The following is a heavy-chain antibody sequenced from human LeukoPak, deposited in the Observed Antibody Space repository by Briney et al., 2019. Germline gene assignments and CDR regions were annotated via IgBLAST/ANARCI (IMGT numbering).Heavy chain of an antibody. D-gene: IGHD3-9*01. CDR1: GYTFTSHY. V-gene: IGHV1-46*01. CDR3: TRGMDILTGYWFDP. J-gene: IGHJ5*02. Sequence: ASVKVSCRASGYTFTSHYMHWVRQAPGQGLEWMGIINPSSGSTSYAQKFQGRVTMTRDTSTSTVYMELNSLRSEDTAVYYCTRGMDILTGYWFDPWGQGTLVTVSS. CDR2: INPSSGST.